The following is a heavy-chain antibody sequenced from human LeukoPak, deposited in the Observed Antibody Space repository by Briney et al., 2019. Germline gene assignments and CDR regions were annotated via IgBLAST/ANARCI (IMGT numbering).Heavy chain of an antibody. V-gene: IGHV1-18*01. CDR3: ARERGHTIFGVVMSYFDY. CDR1: GYTFTSYG. CDR2: ISAYNGNT. Sequence: ASVKVSCKASGYTFTSYGISWVRQAPGQGLEWMGWISAYNGNTNYAQKLQGRVTMTTDTSTSTAYMELRSLRSDDTAVYYCARERGHTIFGVVMSYFDYWGQGTLVTVSS. D-gene: IGHD3-3*01. J-gene: IGHJ4*02.